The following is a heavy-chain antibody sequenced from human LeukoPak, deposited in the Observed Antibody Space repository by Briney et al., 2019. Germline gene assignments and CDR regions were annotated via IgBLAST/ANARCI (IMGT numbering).Heavy chain of an antibody. D-gene: IGHD3-10*01. V-gene: IGHV1-18*04. CDR3: ARPQYYYGSGSYSDAFDI. CDR1: GYTFTSYG. J-gene: IGHJ3*02. CDR2: ISAYNGNT. Sequence: VASVKVSCKASGYTFTSYGISWVRQAPGQGIEWMGWISAYNGNTNYAQKLQGRVTTTTDTSTSTAYMELRSLRSDDTAVYYCARPQYYYGSGSYSDAFDIWGQGTMVTVSS.